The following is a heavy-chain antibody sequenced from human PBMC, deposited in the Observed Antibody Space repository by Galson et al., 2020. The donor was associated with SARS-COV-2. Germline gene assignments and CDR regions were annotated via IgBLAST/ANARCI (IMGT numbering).Heavy chain of an antibody. D-gene: IGHD6-13*01. J-gene: IGHJ5*02. CDR1: GFTFSSYA. CDR3: AKDPYGSWYVEDWFDP. CDR2: ISGSGGST. Sequence: GESLKISCAASGFTFSSYAMSWVRQAPGKGLEWVSAISGSGGSTYYADSVKGRFTISRDNSKNTLYLQMNSLRAEDTAVYYCAKDPYGSWYVEDWFDPWGQGTLVTVSS. V-gene: IGHV3-23*01.